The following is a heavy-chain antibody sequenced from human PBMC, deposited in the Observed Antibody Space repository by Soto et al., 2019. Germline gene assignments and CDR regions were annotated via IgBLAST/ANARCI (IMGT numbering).Heavy chain of an antibody. J-gene: IGHJ5*02. D-gene: IGHD2-15*01. V-gene: IGHV4-61*01. CDR3: AREAGYCSGGSCYSSNWFDP. Sequence: SETLSLTCTVSGGSVSSGSYYWSWIRQPPGKGLEWIGYIYYSGSTNYNPSLKSRVTISVDTSKNQFSLKLSSVTAADTAVYYCAREAGYCSGGSCYSSNWFDPWGQGTLVTVYS. CDR2: IYYSGST. CDR1: GGSVSSGSYY.